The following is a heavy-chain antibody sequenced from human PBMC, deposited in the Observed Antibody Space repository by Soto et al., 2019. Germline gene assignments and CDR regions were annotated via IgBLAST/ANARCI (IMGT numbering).Heavy chain of an antibody. Sequence: PSESLSLTCTVFGGSLSSSSYYWGWIRQPPGKGLEWIGSIYHSGSTYYNPSLKSQVTISVDTSKNQFSLTLSSVPAADTAVYYCARRQYYYDSSCYYNDAFDIWGQGTMVTVSS. D-gene: IGHD3-22*01. CDR2: IYHSGST. CDR3: ARRQYYYDSSCYYNDAFDI. J-gene: IGHJ3*02. V-gene: IGHV4-39*01. CDR1: GGSLSSSSYY.